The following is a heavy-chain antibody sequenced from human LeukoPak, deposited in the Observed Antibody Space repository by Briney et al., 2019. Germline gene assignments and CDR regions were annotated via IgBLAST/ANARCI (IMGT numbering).Heavy chain of an antibody. CDR2: IFYSGST. V-gene: IGHV4-59*01. J-gene: IGHJ3*02. CDR3: ARARYYYEI. CDR1: GGSINSYY. Sequence: SETLSLTCTVSGGSINSYYWSWIRQPPGKGLEWIGYIFYSGSTNYNPSLKSRVTISVDTSKNQFSLSLRSVTAADTAVYYCARARYYYEIWGQGTMVTVSS. D-gene: IGHD3-10*01.